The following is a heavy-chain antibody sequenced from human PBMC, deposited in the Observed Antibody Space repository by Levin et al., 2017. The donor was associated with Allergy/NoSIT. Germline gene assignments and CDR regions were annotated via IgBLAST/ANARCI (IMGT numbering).Heavy chain of an antibody. V-gene: IGHV1-69*02. CDR3: AVMATIKEENYYYGMDV. CDR2: IIPILGIA. CDR1: GGTFSSYT. J-gene: IGHJ6*02. Sequence: KISCKASGGTFSSYTISWVRQAPGQGLEWMGRIIPILGIANYAQKFQGRVTITADKSTSTAYMELSSLRSEDTAVYYCAVMATIKEENYYYGMDVWGQGTTVTVSS. D-gene: IGHD5-12*01.